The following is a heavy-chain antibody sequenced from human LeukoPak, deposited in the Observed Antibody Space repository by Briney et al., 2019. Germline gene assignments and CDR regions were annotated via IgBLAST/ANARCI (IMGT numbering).Heavy chain of an antibody. V-gene: IGHV3-9*01. CDR1: GFTFSSYE. CDR2: ISWNSGTL. Sequence: SLRLSCAASGFTFSSYEMNWVRQAPGKGLEWVSGISWNSGTLAYADSVKGRFTISRDNAKNSLYLQMNSLRAEDTALYYCAKDFGSGSYGRTAGFSMFDYWGQGTLVTVSS. J-gene: IGHJ4*02. CDR3: AKDFGSGSYGRTAGFSMFDY. D-gene: IGHD3-10*01.